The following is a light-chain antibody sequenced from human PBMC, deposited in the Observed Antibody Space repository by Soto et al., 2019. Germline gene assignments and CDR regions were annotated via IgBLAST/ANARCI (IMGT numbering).Light chain of an antibody. J-gene: IGLJ1*01. Sequence: QSALTQPASVSGSPGQSITISCTATSGDVGTFDLVSWYQQDPGKAPKLLIFEVTERPSGISYRFSGSKSGNTASLTISGLQAEDEGDYYCCSYAGGGSYAFGTGTSSPS. V-gene: IGLV2-23*02. CDR3: CSYAGGGSYA. CDR1: SGDVGTFDL. CDR2: EVT.